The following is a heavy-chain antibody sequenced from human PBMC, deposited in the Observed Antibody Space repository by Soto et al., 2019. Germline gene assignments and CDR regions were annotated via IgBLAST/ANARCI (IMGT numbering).Heavy chain of an antibody. J-gene: IGHJ4*02. CDR1: GFSLSNARMG. CDR3: ARIVDRQWLGLDFDY. D-gene: IGHD6-19*01. Sequence: SGPTLVNPTETLTLTCTVSGFSLSNARMGVSWIRQPPGKALEWLAHIFSNDEKSYSTSLKSRLTISKDTSKSQVVLTMTNMDPVDTATYYCARIVDRQWLGLDFDYWGQGTLVTVSS. V-gene: IGHV2-26*01. CDR2: IFSNDEK.